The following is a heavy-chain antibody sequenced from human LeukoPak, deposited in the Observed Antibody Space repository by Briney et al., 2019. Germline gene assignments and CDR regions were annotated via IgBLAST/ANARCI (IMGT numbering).Heavy chain of an antibody. CDR1: GGSFSGYY. CDR2: INHSGST. CDR3: ARGGLLWFGELLP. Sequence: SETLSLTCAVYGGSFSGYYWSWIRQPPGKGLEWIGEINHSGSTNYNPSLKSRVTISVDTSKNQFSLKLSSVTAADTAVYYCARGGLLWFGELLPWGQGTLVTVYS. V-gene: IGHV4-34*01. D-gene: IGHD3-10*01. J-gene: IGHJ5*02.